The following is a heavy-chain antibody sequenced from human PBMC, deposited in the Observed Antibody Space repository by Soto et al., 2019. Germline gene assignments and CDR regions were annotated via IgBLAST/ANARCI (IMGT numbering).Heavy chain of an antibody. V-gene: IGHV3-21*01. Sequence: EVQLVESGGGLVKPGGSLRLSCAASGFTFSSYSMNWVRQAPGKGLEWVSSISSSSSYIYYADSVKGRFTISRDNAKNSLYLPMNSLRAEDTAVYYCARDYYDSSGYLAFLDYWGQGTLVTVSS. CDR1: GFTFSSYS. CDR3: ARDYYDSSGYLAFLDY. CDR2: ISSSSSYI. J-gene: IGHJ4*02. D-gene: IGHD3-22*01.